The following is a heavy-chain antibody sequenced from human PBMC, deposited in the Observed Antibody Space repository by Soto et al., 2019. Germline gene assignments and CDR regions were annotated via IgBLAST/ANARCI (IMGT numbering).Heavy chain of an antibody. D-gene: IGHD6-13*01. CDR1: GFTVSSNY. V-gene: IGHV3-53*01. Sequence: GGSLRLSCAASGFTVSSNYMSWVRQAPGKGLEWVSVIYSGGSTYYADSVKGRFTISRDNSKNTLYLQMNSLRAEDTAAYYCAREGIAAAGDYWGQGTLVTVSS. CDR3: AREGIAAAGDY. J-gene: IGHJ4*02. CDR2: IYSGGST.